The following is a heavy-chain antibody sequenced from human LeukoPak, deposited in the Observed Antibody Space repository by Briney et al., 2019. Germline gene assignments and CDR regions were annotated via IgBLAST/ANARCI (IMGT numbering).Heavy chain of an antibody. CDR3: ASEICSGGSCYSGYYYGMDV. CDR2: IYYSGST. V-gene: IGHV4-39*07. Sequence: SETLSLTCTVSGGSISSSSYYWGWIRQPPGKGLEWIGSIYYSGSTYYNPSLKSRVTISVDTSKNQFSLKLSSVTAADTAVYYCASEICSGGSCYSGYYYGMDVWGQGTTVTVSS. CDR1: GGSISSSSYY. J-gene: IGHJ6*02. D-gene: IGHD2-15*01.